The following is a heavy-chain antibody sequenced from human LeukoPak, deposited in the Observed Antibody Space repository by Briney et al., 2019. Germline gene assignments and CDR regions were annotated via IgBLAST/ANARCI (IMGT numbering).Heavy chain of an antibody. CDR2: IYYSGST. V-gene: IGHV4-59*01. Sequence: SETLSLACTVSGGSISSYYWSWIRQPPGKGLEWIGYIYYSGSTNYNPSLKSRVTISVDTSKNQFSLKLRSVTAADTAVYYCARGYDILTGYYVGHWFDPWGQGTLVTVSS. J-gene: IGHJ5*02. D-gene: IGHD3-9*01. CDR3: ARGYDILTGYYVGHWFDP. CDR1: GGSISSYY.